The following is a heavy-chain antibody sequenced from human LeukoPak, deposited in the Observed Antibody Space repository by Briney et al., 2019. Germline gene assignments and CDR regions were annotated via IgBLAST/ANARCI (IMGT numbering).Heavy chain of an antibody. CDR2: IIPIFGTA. CDR3: AREIDAVETTDAFDI. D-gene: IGHD1-1*01. V-gene: IGHV1-69*05. Sequence: GASVKVSCKASGGTFRSYAISWVRQAPGQGLEWMGGIIPIFGTANYAQKFQGRVTITTDESTSTAYMELSSLRSEDTAVYYCAREIDAVETTDAFDIWGQGTMVTVSS. J-gene: IGHJ3*02. CDR1: GGTFRSYA.